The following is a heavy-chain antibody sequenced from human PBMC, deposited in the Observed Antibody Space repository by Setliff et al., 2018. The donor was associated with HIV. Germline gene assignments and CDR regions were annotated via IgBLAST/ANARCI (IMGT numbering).Heavy chain of an antibody. CDR1: GGSFSGSY. CDR3: ARDPTERFGYYCYMDV. J-gene: IGHJ6*03. CDR2: INHSGST. D-gene: IGHD3-16*01. Sequence: KPSETLSLTCAVYGGSFSGSYWNWIRQPPGKGLEWIGEINHSGSTNYNPFFKSRVTISGDTSKNQFSLKLTAVTAADTAVYYCARDPTERFGYYCYMDVWGKGTTVTVSS. V-gene: IGHV4-34*01.